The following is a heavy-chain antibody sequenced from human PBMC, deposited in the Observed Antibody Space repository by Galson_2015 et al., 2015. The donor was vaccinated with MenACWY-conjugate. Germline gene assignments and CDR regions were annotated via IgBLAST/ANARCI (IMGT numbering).Heavy chain of an antibody. Sequence: CAISGDSVSSNSAAWNWIRQSPSRGLEWLGRTYYRSKWYNDYAVSVKSRITINPDTSKNQFSLQLNSVTPEDTAVYYCARDQTAPIAAAGMYEGSAFEIWGQGTMVTVSS. CDR1: GDSVSSNSAA. D-gene: IGHD6-13*01. V-gene: IGHV6-1*01. J-gene: IGHJ3*02. CDR2: TYYRSKWYN. CDR3: ARDQTAPIAAAGMYEGSAFEI.